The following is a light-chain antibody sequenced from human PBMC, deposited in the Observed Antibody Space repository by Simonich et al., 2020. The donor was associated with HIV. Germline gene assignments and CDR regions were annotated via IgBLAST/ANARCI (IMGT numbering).Light chain of an antibody. Sequence: DVVMTQSPLSLPVTLGQPASISCRSSQSLVYSDGHTYLNWFSQRPGQSPRRLIYKVFNRDSGVPDRFSGSGSDTDFTLKISRVEAEDVGIYYCMQGTLWWTFGQGTKVEIK. CDR1: QSLVYSDGHTY. CDR3: MQGTLWWT. V-gene: IGKV2-30*01. CDR2: KVF. J-gene: IGKJ1*01.